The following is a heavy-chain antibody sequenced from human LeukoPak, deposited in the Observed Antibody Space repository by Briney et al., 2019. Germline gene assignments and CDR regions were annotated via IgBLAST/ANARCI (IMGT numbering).Heavy chain of an antibody. Sequence: GGSLRLSCAASGFTFSSYAMHWVRQAPGKGLEWVAVISYDGSNKYYADSVKGRFTISRDNSKNTLYLQMNSLRAEDTAVYYCAREVRRILLWFGELYSWGQGTLDTVSS. V-gene: IGHV3-30*04. CDR2: ISYDGSNK. CDR3: AREVRRILLWFGELYS. J-gene: IGHJ5*02. CDR1: GFTFSSYA. D-gene: IGHD3-10*01.